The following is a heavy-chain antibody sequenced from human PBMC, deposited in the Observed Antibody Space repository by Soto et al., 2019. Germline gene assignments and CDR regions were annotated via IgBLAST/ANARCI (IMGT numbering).Heavy chain of an antibody. CDR2: IYHSGTT. D-gene: IGHD1-1*01. CDR1: GGSISSGGYY. V-gene: IGHV4-39*01. CDR3: ARQYGQLYPPNWFDP. J-gene: IGHJ5*02. Sequence: SETLSLTCTVSGGSISSGGYYWSWIRQHPGKGLEWIGTIYHSGTTYYNPSLKSRVTISVDTSKNQFSLKVRSVTASDTALYYCARQYGQLYPPNWFDPWGQGTLVTVSS.